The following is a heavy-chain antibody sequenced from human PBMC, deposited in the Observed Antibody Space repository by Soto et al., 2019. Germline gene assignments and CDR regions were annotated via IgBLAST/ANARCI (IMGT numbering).Heavy chain of an antibody. J-gene: IGHJ4*02. CDR3: AQGGGVRLGRPVFQDIQCES. D-gene: IGHD3-10*01. CDR2: ISGNGEDL. CDR1: GFSLDDYA. Sequence: DVLLVESGGGLVQPGGSLRLTCKVSGFSLDDYAMHWVRQAPGKGLEWVSGISGNGEDLDYAAPVRGRFAISRERAGNSLFLQMNSLRVEDSAVYYCAQGGGVRLGRPVFQDIQCESWGQGALVTVSS. V-gene: IGHV3-9*01.